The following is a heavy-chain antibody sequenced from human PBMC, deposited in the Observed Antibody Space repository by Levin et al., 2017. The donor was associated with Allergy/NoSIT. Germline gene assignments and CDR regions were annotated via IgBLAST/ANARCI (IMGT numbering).Heavy chain of an antibody. J-gene: IGHJ3*02. CDR3: AKEGFYDSSGYYYMYAFDS. V-gene: IGHV3-30*18. Sequence: GGSLRLSCAASGFTFSSYGMHWVRQAPGKGLEWVAVISYDGSNKYYADSVKGRFTISRDNSKNTLYLQMNSLRAEDTAVYYCAKEGFYDSSGYYYMYAFDSWGQGTMVTVSS. CDR2: ISYDGSNK. D-gene: IGHD3-22*01. CDR1: GFTFSSYG.